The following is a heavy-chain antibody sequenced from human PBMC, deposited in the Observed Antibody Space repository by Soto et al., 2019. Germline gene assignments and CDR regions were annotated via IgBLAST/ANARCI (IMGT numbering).Heavy chain of an antibody. J-gene: IGHJ4*02. CDR1: GGTLNNYA. Sequence: SVKVSCKASGGTLNNYAINWVRQAPGQGPEWMGGILPVSAPPDYAQKFQGRVSITADHSTSTVYMELSRLKPDDTAVYFCATDSNYDVSNSFWGQGTLVTISS. CDR2: ILPVSAPP. CDR3: ATDSNYDVSNSF. V-gene: IGHV1-69*13. D-gene: IGHD3-3*01.